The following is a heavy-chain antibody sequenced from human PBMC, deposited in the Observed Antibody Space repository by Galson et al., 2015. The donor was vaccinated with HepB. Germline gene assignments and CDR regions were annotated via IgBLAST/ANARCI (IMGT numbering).Heavy chain of an antibody. Sequence: SVKVSCKVSGYTLTELSMHWVRQAPGKGLEWMGGFDPEDGETIYAQKFQGRVTMTEDTSTDTAYMELSSLRSEDTAVYYCATSETSGSYLFDYWGQGTLVTVSS. D-gene: IGHD3-10*01. V-gene: IGHV1-24*01. CDR3: ATSETSGSYLFDY. CDR2: FDPEDGET. J-gene: IGHJ4*02. CDR1: GYTLTELS.